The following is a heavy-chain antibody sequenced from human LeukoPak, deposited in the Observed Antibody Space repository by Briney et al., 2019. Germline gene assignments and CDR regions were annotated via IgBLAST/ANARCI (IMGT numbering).Heavy chain of an antibody. J-gene: IGHJ5*02. CDR2: IYPGDSDT. V-gene: IGHV5-51*01. Sequence: GESLKISCKGSGYSFTSYWIGWVRQMPGKGLEWMGIIYPGDSDTRYSPSFQGQVTISADKSTSTAYLQWSSLKASDTAMYYCARLSEIAVAEDSWFDPWGQGTLVTVSS. CDR1: GYSFTSYW. CDR3: ARLSEIAVAEDSWFDP. D-gene: IGHD6-19*01.